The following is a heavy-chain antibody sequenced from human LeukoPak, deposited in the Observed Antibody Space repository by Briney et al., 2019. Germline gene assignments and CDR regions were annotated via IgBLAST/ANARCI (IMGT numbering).Heavy chain of an antibody. CDR2: INHSGST. V-gene: IGHV4-34*01. CDR3: AREGLNSVGEAGGSDY. Sequence: SETLSLTCAVYGGSFSGYYWSWIRQPPGKGLEWIGEINHSGSTNYNPSLKSRVTISVDTSKNQFSLKLSSVTAADTAVYYGAREGLNSVGEAGGSDYWGQGTLVTVSS. CDR1: GGSFSGYY. D-gene: IGHD3-16*01. J-gene: IGHJ4*02.